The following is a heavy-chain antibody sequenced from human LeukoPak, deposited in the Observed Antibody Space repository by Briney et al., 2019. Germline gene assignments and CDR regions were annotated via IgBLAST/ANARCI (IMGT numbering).Heavy chain of an antibody. CDR2: TYNSGST. J-gene: IGHJ4*02. CDR1: GGSISSSSYY. CDR3: VRDRELNY. Sequence: SETLSLTCTVSGGSISSSSYYWGWIRQPPGKGLEWLGYTYNSGSTLYNPSLKSRVTISVDTSRNEFSLRLTSVTAADAAVYYCVRDRELNYWGQGTLVTVSS. D-gene: IGHD3-10*01. V-gene: IGHV4-61*01.